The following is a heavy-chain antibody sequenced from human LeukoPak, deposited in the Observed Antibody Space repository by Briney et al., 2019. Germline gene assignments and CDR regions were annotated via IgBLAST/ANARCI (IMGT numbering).Heavy chain of an antibody. Sequence: GGSLRLSCTASGFTVSSNYMSWVRQAPGKGLEWISVIYTGGSTHYADSVKGRFTISRDNSKNTLYLQMNSLRAEDTAVYYCARLWDDSRESEYYFVYWGQGTLVTVSS. CDR3: ARLWDDSRESEYYFVY. CDR2: IYTGGST. D-gene: IGHD3-22*01. V-gene: IGHV3-66*01. CDR1: GFTVSSNY. J-gene: IGHJ4*02.